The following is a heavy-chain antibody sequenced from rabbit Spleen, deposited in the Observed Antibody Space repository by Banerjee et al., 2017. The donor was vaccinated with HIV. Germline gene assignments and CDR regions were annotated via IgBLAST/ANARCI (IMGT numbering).Heavy chain of an antibody. CDR2: IYSGSSGTT. D-gene: IGHD4-1*01. J-gene: IGHJ6*01. V-gene: IGHV1S40*01. CDR3: ARDSGTSFSSYGMDL. CDR1: GFSFSSSYY. Sequence: QSLEESGGDLVKPGSSLTLTCTASGFSFSSSYYICWVRQAPGKGLEWVACIYSGSSGTTYYASWANGRFTISKTSSTTVTLQMTSLTAADTATYFCARDSGTSFSSYGMDLWGPGTLVTVS.